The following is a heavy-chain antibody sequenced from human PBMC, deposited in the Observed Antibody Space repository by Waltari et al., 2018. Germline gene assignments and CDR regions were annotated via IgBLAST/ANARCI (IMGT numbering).Heavy chain of an antibody. D-gene: IGHD3-16*01. J-gene: IGHJ4*02. V-gene: IGHV3-74*01. Sequence: EVQLVESGGGLVQPGGSLRLSCAASGFGFSNYWRDWVRQVPGKGRVCGERTKKDGSGTADADSVEGRLTISRDNAKSTLHLQMTSLTAEDTAVYYCVREKDLDGGCVFDYWGRGTLVTVSS. CDR2: TKKDGSGT. CDR3: VREKDLDGGCVFDY. CDR1: GFGFSNYW.